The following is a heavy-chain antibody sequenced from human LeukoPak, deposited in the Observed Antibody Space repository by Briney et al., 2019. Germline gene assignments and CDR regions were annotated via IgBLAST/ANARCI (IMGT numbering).Heavy chain of an antibody. J-gene: IGHJ4*02. D-gene: IGHD3-3*01. CDR2: IIPIFGTA. V-gene: IGHV1-69*05. Sequence: SVKVSCKASGGTFSSYAISWVRQAPGQGLEWMGGIIPIFGTANYAQKFQGRVTITTDESTSTAYMELSSLRSEDTAVYYCARGRRGGDFWSGYYDYWGQGTLVTVSS. CDR3: ARGRRGGDFWSGYYDY. CDR1: GGTFSSYA.